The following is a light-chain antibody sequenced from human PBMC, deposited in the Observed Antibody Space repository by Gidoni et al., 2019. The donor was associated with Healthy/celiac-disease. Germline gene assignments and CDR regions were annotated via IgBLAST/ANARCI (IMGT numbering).Light chain of an antibody. CDR2: DAS. V-gene: IGKV1-33*01. CDR1: QDISND. Sequence: DIQMTQSPSSLYASVGDSVTITCQASQDISNDLNWYQQKPGKGPKRLIYDASNLETGVPTRFSGSGSGKDFTFTISNLQPEDIETYYCQQYDNLPPFGGGTKVEIK. J-gene: IGKJ4*01. CDR3: QQYDNLPP.